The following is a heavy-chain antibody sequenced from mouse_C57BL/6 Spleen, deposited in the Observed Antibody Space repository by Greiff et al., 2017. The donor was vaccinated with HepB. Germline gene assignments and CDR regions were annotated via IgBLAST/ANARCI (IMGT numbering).Heavy chain of an antibody. D-gene: IGHD2-5*01. V-gene: IGHV1-15*01. CDR1: GYTFTDYE. CDR3: TTGYSNYDWYFDV. CDR2: IDPETGGT. Sequence: VQLQQSGAELVRPGASVTLSCKASGYTFTDYEMHWVKQTPVHGLEWIGAIDPETGGTAYNQKFTGKAILTADKSSSTAYMELRSLTSEDSAVYYCTTGYSNYDWYFDVWGTGTTVTVAS. J-gene: IGHJ1*03.